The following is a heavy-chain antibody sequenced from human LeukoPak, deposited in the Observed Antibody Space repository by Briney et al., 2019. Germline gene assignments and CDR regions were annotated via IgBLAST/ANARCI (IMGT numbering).Heavy chain of an antibody. V-gene: IGHV3-23*01. CDR1: GVSFNNYV. J-gene: IGHJ5*02. D-gene: IGHD6-19*01. Sequence: GGSLRLSCEVSGVSFNNYVMSWVRQAPGKGLEWVSGIVARGDATYYADSVKGRFTISRDNSKNTLYLQMNSLRAEDTAVYYCAREAGAPNWFDPWGQGTLVTVSS. CDR2: IVARGDAT. CDR3: AREAGAPNWFDP.